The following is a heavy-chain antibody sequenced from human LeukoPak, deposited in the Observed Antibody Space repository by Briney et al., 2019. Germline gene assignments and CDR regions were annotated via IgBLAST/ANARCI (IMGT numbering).Heavy chain of an antibody. J-gene: IGHJ5*02. Sequence: ASVKVSCKASGYTFTSYGISWVRQAPGQGLEWMGWISAYNGNTNYAQKLQGRVTMTTDTSTSTAYMELRSLRSDDTAVYYCATVTSSSWGNWFDPWGQGTLVTVSS. CDR3: ATVTSSSWGNWFDP. CDR1: GYTFTSYG. CDR2: ISAYNGNT. D-gene: IGHD6-13*01. V-gene: IGHV1-18*01.